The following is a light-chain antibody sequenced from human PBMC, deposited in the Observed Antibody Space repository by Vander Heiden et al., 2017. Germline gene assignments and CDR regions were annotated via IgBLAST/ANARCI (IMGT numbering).Light chain of an antibody. CDR2: GAS. V-gene: IGKV1-33*01. CDR3: QQSDGLPLT. CDR1: QDISNS. Sequence: DIQMTQSPSSLSASVGDRVTITCQASQDISNSLNWFQQKPGIAPRLLIYGASNLETGVPSRFSGSASGTHFTFTISSLQPEDFATYYCQQSDGLPLTFGGGTKVEIK. J-gene: IGKJ4*01.